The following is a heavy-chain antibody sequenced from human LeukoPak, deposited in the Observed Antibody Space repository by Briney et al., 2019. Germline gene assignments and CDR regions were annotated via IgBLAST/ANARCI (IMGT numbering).Heavy chain of an antibody. V-gene: IGHV3-21*01. CDR1: GFSFSNYV. D-gene: IGHD2-2*01. CDR2: ISSSSSYI. J-gene: IGHJ5*02. Sequence: PGGSLRLSCAASGFSFSNYVMNWVRQAPGKGLEWVSSISSSSSYIYYADSVKGRFTISRDNAKNSLYLQMNSLRAEDTAVYYCARTPDIVVVPASNWFDPWGQGTLVTVSS. CDR3: ARTPDIVVVPASNWFDP.